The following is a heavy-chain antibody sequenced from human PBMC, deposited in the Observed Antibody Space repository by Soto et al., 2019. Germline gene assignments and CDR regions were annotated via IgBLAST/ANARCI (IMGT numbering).Heavy chain of an antibody. D-gene: IGHD5-18*01. J-gene: IGHJ3*02. CDR3: ARHEDAGRGYSWVGAFDI. CDR1: GYSFTSHW. V-gene: IGHV5-10-1*01. CDR2: IDPSDSYT. Sequence: GESLKISCKGSGYSFTSHWISWVRQMPGKGLEWMGRIDPSDSYTNYSPSFQGHVTISADKSISTAYLQWSSLKASDTAMYYCARHEDAGRGYSWVGAFDIWGQGTMVTVSS.